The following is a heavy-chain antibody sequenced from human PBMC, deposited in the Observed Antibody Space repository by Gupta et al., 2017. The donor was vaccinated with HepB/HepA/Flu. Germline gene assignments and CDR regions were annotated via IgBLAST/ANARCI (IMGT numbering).Heavy chain of an antibody. V-gene: IGHV1-3*01. CDR3: ARGARRAVADTPLFDH. J-gene: IGHJ4*02. D-gene: IGHD6-19*01. CDR1: GYTFTHHG. CDR2: INSRRGHR. Sequence: QVHLLQSGAEMRKPGASVTLFCQASGYTFTHHGIHWIRQAPGQGFEWLGWINSRRGHREFSQKFQERLNISADISASTAYMELSRLTSEDTGTYYCARGARRAVADTPLFDHWGQGALVTVSS.